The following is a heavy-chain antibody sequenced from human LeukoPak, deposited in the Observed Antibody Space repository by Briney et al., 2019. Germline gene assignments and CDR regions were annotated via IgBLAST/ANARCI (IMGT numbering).Heavy chain of an antibody. CDR3: VSRNYGSSPFDY. Sequence: PGGSLRLSCAASGFTFSRYWMHWVRQAPGKRLAWVSRISSDGSNRNYADSVKGRFTISRDNAKNTLYLQMDSLTAEDTAVYYCVSRNYGSSPFDYWGQGTLVTVSS. J-gene: IGHJ4*02. V-gene: IGHV3-74*01. CDR2: ISSDGSNR. D-gene: IGHD4-17*01. CDR1: GFTFSRYW.